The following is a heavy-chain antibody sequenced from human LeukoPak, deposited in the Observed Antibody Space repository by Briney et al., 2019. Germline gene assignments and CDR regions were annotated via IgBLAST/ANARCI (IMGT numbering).Heavy chain of an antibody. CDR1: GFTVSSNY. CDR2: IYSGGSP. D-gene: IGHD3-9*01. Sequence: GGSLRLSCAASGFTVSSNYMSWVRQAPGKGLVWVSVIYSGGSPYYADSVKGRFTISRNNSKNTLYLQMNSLRAEDTAVYYCASNPVRASGSYPIRYFDWYCYYYGMDVWGQGTTVTVSS. J-gene: IGHJ6*02. V-gene: IGHV3-66*01. CDR3: ASNPVRASGSYPIRYFDWYCYYYGMDV.